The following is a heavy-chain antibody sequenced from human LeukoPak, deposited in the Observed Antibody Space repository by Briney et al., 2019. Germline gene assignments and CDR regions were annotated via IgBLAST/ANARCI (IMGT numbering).Heavy chain of an antibody. J-gene: IGHJ4*02. D-gene: IGHD3-22*01. V-gene: IGHV4-39*07. CDR2: IYYSGST. CDR3: ARGHYYDSSGSSFDY. Sequence: SETLSLTCTVSGGSISSSSYYWGWIRQPPGKGLEWIGSIYYSGSTYYNPSLKSRVTISVDTSKNQFSLKLSSVTAADTAVYYCARGHYYDSSGSSFDYWGQGTLVTVSS. CDR1: GGSISSSSYY.